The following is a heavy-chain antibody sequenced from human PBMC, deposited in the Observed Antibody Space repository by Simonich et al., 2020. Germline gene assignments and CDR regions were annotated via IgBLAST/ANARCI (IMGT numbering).Heavy chain of an antibody. V-gene: IGHV3-48*01. CDR3: ARDSSYYAFDI. J-gene: IGHJ3*02. CDR1: GFTLSSYS. D-gene: IGHD5-12*01. Sequence: EVQLVESGGGLVQPGGSLRLSCADSGFTLSSYSMNWVRQAPGKGLEWVLYISSSSSTIYSADSVKGRFTISRDNAKNSLYLQMNSLRADDTAVYYCARDSSYYAFDIWGQGTMVTVSS. CDR2: ISSSSSTI.